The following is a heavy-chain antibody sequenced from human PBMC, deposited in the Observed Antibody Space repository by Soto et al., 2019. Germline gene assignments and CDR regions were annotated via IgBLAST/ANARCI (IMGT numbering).Heavy chain of an antibody. CDR2: ISGSGDST. CDR1: GFTFSSYA. Sequence: EVQLLESGGGLVQPGGSLRLSCAASGFTFSSYAMSWVRQAPGKGLEWVSGISGSGDSTYYADSVKGRFTISRDNYKNTVYLQMYILRAEDTAVYYCAKGVPGIAVGGTGYCQHGGQGTLVTVSS. CDR3: AKGVPGIAVGGTGYCQH. D-gene: IGHD6-19*01. J-gene: IGHJ1*01. V-gene: IGHV3-23*01.